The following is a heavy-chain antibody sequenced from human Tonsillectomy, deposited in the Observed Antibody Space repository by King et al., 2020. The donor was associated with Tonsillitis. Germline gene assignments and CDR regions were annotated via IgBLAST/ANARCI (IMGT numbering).Heavy chain of an antibody. CDR2: VSHDGSNK. Sequence: VQLVESGGGVVQPGTSLRLSCAVSGLSFSMYAMHWVRQAPGKGLEWVAVVSHDGSNKYYADSVKGRFTISRDNSNNTLYPQMNSLRAGDTSVYYCASSGFTSTWYVPYFDFWGQGTLVTVSS. J-gene: IGHJ4*02. D-gene: IGHD6-13*01. CDR3: ASSGFTSTWYVPYFDF. V-gene: IGHV3-30-3*01. CDR1: GLSFSMYA.